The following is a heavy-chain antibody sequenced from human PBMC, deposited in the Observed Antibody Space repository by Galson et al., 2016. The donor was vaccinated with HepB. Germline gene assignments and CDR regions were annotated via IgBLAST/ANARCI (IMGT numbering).Heavy chain of an antibody. CDR2: VRSNTYGGTT. Sequence: SLRLSCATSGFNFGDFAMSWFRQAPGKGPEWVGFVRSNTYGGTTDYAASVRGRFTISRDDSKSIAFLKMNSLKTEDTAVYYCTREGLTMLRGVTPSNYWGQGTLVTVSS. CDR1: GFNFGDFA. J-gene: IGHJ4*02. D-gene: IGHD3-10*01. V-gene: IGHV3-49*03. CDR3: TREGLTMLRGVTPSNY.